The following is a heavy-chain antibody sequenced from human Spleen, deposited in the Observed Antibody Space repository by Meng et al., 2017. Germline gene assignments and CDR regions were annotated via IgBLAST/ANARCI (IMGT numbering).Heavy chain of an antibody. D-gene: IGHD1-1*01. CDR2: IYYSGST. J-gene: IGHJ4*02. V-gene: IGHV4-30-4*01. Sequence: QVQLQESGPGLVKPSQTLSLTCTVSGGSISSGDYYWSWIRQPPGKGLEWIGYIYYSGSTYYNPSLKSRLTISVDTSKKQFSLRLTSVTAADTAVYYCVRENWKSTIDYSGQGTLVTVLL. CDR1: GGSISSGDYY. CDR3: VRENWKSTIDY.